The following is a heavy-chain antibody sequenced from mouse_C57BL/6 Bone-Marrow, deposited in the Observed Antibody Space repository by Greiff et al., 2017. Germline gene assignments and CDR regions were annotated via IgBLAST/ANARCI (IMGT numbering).Heavy chain of an antibody. CDR3: ARDYGSSYWYFDV. J-gene: IGHJ1*03. CDR2: IYPRDGST. CDR1: GYTFTSYD. Sequence: QVQLKESGPELVKPGASVKLSCKASGYTFTSYDINWVKQRPGQGLEWIGWIYPRDGSTKYNEKFKGKATLTVDTSSSTAYMELHSLTSEDSAVYFCARDYGSSYWYFDVWGRGPTVTVSS. V-gene: IGHV1-85*01. D-gene: IGHD1-1*01.